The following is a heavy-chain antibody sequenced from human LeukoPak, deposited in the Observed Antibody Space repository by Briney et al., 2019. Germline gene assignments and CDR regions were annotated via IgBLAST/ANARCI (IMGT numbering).Heavy chain of an antibody. CDR2: IDPSDSYT. J-gene: IGHJ5*02. V-gene: IGHV5-10-1*01. CDR1: GHSFTSYW. Sequence: GESLKISCKGSGHSFTSYWISWVRQMPGKGLEWMGRIDPSDSYTNYSPSFQGHVTISADKSISTAYLQWSSLKASDTAMYYCARRMEDWFDPWGQGTLVTVSS. CDR3: ARRMEDWFDP. D-gene: IGHD1-1*01.